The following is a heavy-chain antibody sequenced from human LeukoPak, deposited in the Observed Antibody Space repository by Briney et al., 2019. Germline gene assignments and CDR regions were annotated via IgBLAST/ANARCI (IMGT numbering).Heavy chain of an antibody. CDR3: AKEYFTSDYYGSGSRPGMDV. CDR1: GFTFDDYA. J-gene: IGHJ6*02. CDR2: ISYDGSNK. V-gene: IGHV3-30*18. Sequence: PGGSLRLSCAASGFTFDDYAMHWVRQAPGKGLEWVAVISYDGSNKYYADSVKGRFTISRDNSKNTLYLQMNSLRAEDTAVYYCAKEYFTSDYYGSGSRPGMDVWGQGTTVTVSS. D-gene: IGHD3-10*01.